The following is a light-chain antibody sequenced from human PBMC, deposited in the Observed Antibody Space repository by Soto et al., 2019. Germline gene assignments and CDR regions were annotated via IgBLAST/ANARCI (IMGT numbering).Light chain of an antibody. CDR3: AAWDDSLSGVV. V-gene: IGLV1-47*01. Sequence: QSVLTQPPSACGTPGQRVTISCSGSSSSIGSNYVYWYQQLPGTAPKLLIYRNNQRPSGVPDRFSGSKSGTSASLAISGLRSEDEANYYCAAWDDSLSGVVFGGGTKLTVL. CDR1: SSSIGSNY. J-gene: IGLJ3*02. CDR2: RNN.